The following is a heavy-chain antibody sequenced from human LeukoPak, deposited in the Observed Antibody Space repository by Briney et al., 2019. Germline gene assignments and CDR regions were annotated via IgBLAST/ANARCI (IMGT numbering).Heavy chain of an antibody. CDR3: ARHSGYYDSSGYYPHWYFDL. D-gene: IGHD3-22*01. CDR2: IYHSGST. V-gene: IGHV4-38-2*01. Sequence: SETLSLTCAVSAYSTSSGYYWGWIRQPPGKGLEWIGSIYHSGSTYYNPSLKSRVTISVDMSKNQFSLKLSSVTAADTAVYYCARHSGYYDSSGYYPHWYFDLWGRGTLVTVSS. CDR1: AYSTSSGYY. J-gene: IGHJ2*01.